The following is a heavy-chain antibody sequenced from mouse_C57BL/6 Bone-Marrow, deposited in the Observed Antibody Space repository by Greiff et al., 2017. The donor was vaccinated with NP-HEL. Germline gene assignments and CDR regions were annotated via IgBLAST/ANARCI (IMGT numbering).Heavy chain of an antibody. J-gene: IGHJ2*01. CDR3: ARSDDYPGCFGY. D-gene: IGHD2-13*01. CDR2: INPYNGGT. CDR1: GYTFTDYY. Sequence: EVQLQQSGPVLVKPGASVKMSCKASGYTFTDYYMNWVKQSHGKSLEWIGVINPYNGGTSYNQKFKGKATLTVDKSSSTAYMELNSLTSEDSAVXYCARSDDYPGCFGYWGQGTTLTVSS. V-gene: IGHV1-19*01.